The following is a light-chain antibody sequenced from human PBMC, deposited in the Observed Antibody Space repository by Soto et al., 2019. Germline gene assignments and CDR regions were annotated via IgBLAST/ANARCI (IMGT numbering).Light chain of an antibody. V-gene: IGLV3-9*01. Sequence: SYELTQPLSVSVALGQTARITCGGDNIGSKNVHWYQQKPGQAPVLAIFRDTNRPSGIPERISGSNSGNTATLTISRAQVGDEADYYCQVWDSDTLVFGGGTQLTVL. CDR3: QVWDSDTLV. CDR2: RDT. CDR1: NIGSKN. J-gene: IGLJ2*01.